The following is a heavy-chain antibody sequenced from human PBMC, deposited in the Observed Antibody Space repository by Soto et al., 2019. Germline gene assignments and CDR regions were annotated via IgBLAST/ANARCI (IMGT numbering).Heavy chain of an antibody. V-gene: IGHV3-23*01. Sequence: GGSLRLSCAASGFPFNSYSISWVRQGPRKWLEWVAASPGPGGSTYNEDSVKGRFTVSRDHSKKTVYLQLDGLRAEDTAIYYCVKGYSDYQGDYNCDGIDVWGQGTTVTVYS. CDR1: GFPFNSYS. D-gene: IGHD1-26*01. CDR3: VKGYSDYQGDYNCDGIDV. J-gene: IGHJ6*02. CDR2: SPGPGGST.